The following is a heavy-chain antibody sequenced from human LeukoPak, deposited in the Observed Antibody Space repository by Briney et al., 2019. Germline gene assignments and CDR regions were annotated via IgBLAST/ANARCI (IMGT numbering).Heavy chain of an antibody. CDR1: GGSISSSSYY. CDR2: IYYSGST. Sequence: SETLSLTCTVSGGSISSSSYYWGWIRQPPGKGLEWIRSIYYSGSTYYNPSLKSRVTMSVDTSKNQFSLKVTSVTAADTAVYYCARHHRSGYYEVDYWGQGTLVTVSS. D-gene: IGHD6-25*01. CDR3: ARHHRSGYYEVDY. V-gene: IGHV4-39*01. J-gene: IGHJ4*02.